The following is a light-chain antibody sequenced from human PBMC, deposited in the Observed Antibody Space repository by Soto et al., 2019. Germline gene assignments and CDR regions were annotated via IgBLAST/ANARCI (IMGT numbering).Light chain of an antibody. J-gene: IGKJ2*01. CDR3: QQYKSSPYT. Sequence: DIQMTQSPSTLSASVGDRVTITCRASQSISTLLAWYQQKPGKAPKLLIYDASSLETGDPARFSGSGSGTEFTLAISSLQSDDFATYYCQQYKSSPYTFGQGTRLEIK. CDR2: DAS. CDR1: QSISTL. V-gene: IGKV1-5*01.